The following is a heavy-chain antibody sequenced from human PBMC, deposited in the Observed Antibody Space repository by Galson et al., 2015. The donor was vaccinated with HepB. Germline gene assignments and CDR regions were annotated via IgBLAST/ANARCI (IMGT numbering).Heavy chain of an antibody. Sequence: SLRLSCAVSGFSLSAYSMSWVRQAPGKGLELISYISSQSWTIYHAASVKGRFTISSDNARNSLDLQMTRRRAEDTAVYYCARGSGPTGNHYWYFDLWGRGTLVTVSS. J-gene: IGHJ2*01. CDR2: ISSQSWTI. CDR3: ARGSGPTGNHYWYFDL. V-gene: IGHV3-48*01. CDR1: GFSLSAYS. D-gene: IGHD1-14*01.